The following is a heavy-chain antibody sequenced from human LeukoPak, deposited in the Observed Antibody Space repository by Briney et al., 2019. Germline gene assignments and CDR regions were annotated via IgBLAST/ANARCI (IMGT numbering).Heavy chain of an antibody. D-gene: IGHD5-12*01. J-gene: IGHJ4*02. Sequence: PSETLPLTCTGSGSSINSNYCSWFRQPPGKEPEWIGCIYFIGCTNYNPSIFSGGATSVDRSRNQFSLKLTSMTAAATAVYYCASGPAWLRYTAYWGEGTPVTVSS. V-gene: IGHV4-59*01. CDR1: GSSINSNY. CDR2: IYFIGCT. CDR3: ASGPAWLRYTAY.